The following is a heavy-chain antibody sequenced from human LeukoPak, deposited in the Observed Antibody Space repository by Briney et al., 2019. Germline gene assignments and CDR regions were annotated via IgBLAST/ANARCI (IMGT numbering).Heavy chain of an antibody. Sequence: PSETLSLTCTVSGGSISSGDYYWSWIRQPPGKGLEWIGYIYYSGSTYYNPSLKSRVTISVDTSKNQFSLKLSSVTAADTAVYYCARDPLEGVGYDSSHWGQGTLVTVSS. V-gene: IGHV4-30-4*08. J-gene: IGHJ4*02. CDR1: GGSISSGDYY. CDR3: ARDPLEGVGYDSSH. CDR2: IYYSGST. D-gene: IGHD3-22*01.